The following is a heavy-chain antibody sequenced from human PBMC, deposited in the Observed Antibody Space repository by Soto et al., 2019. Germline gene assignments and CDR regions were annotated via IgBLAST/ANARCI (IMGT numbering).Heavy chain of an antibody. CDR2: ISSSSSTI. Sequence: EVQLVESGGGLVQPGGSLRLSCAASGFTFSSYGMNWVRQAPGKGLEWVSYISSSSSTIYYADSVKGRFTISRDNAKNSLYLQMNSLRAEDTAVYYCARVLRAYYYYYMDVWGKGTTVTVSS. J-gene: IGHJ6*03. CDR1: GFTFSSYG. CDR3: ARVLRAYYYYYMDV. V-gene: IGHV3-48*01.